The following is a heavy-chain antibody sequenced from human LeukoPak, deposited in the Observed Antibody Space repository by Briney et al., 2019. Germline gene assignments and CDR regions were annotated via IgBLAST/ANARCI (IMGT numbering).Heavy chain of an antibody. CDR1: GGSISSGDYY. J-gene: IGHJ4*02. V-gene: IGHV4-61*08. CDR3: AREGAPNYYYDSSGYYFDY. Sequence: SETLSLTCTVSGGSISSGDYYWSWIRQPPGKGLEWIGYIYYSGSTNYNPSLKSRVTISVDTSKNQFSLKLSSVTAADTAVYYCAREGAPNYYYDSSGYYFDYWGQGTLVTVSS. D-gene: IGHD3-22*01. CDR2: IYYSGST.